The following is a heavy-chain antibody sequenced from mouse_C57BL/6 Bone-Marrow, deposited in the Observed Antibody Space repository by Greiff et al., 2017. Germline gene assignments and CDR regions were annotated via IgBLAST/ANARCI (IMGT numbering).Heavy chain of an antibody. D-gene: IGHD2-4*01. J-gene: IGHJ3*01. V-gene: IGHV1-81*01. CDR1: GYTFTSYG. Sequence: QVQLQQSGAELARPGASVKLSCKASGYTFTSYGISWVKQRTGQGLEWIGEIYPRSGNTYYNEKFKGKATLTADKSSSTAYMELRSLTSEDSAVYFCARSVYDYDTWFAYWGQGTLVTVSA. CDR2: IYPRSGNT. CDR3: ARSVYDYDTWFAY.